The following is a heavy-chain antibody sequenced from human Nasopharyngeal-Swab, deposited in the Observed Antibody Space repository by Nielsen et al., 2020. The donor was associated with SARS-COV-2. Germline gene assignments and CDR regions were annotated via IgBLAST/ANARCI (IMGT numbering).Heavy chain of an antibody. V-gene: IGHV4-34*01. J-gene: IGHJ4*02. Sequence: GSLRLSCAVYGGSISGYYWSWIRQPPGKGLEWIGEISHYGSTNYNPSLKSRVTISVDTSKNQFSLKLSSVTAADTAVYYCARVYGSGKGWYYFDYWGQGTLVTVSS. CDR3: ARVYGSGKGWYYFDY. D-gene: IGHD3-10*01. CDR2: ISHYGST. CDR1: GGSISGYY.